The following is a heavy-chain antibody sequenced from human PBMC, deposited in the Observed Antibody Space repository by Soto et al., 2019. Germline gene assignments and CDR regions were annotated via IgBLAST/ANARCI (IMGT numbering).Heavy chain of an antibody. D-gene: IGHD6-6*01. V-gene: IGHV1-69*01. CDR1: GGTFSSYA. Sequence: QVQLVQSGAEVKKPGSSVKVSCKTSGGTFSSYAISWVRQAPGQGLEWMGGIIPIFGTANYAQKFQGRVTITADESTSTAYMELSSLRSADTALYYCARTCIAARQTYYYYGMDVWGQGTTVTVSS. CDR2: IIPIFGTA. J-gene: IGHJ6*02. CDR3: ARTCIAARQTYYYYGMDV.